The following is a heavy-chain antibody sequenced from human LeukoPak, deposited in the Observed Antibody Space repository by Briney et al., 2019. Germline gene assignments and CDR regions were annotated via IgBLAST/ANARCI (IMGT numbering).Heavy chain of an antibody. V-gene: IGHV3-15*01. D-gene: IGHD2-15*01. CDR2: IRSKADGGTP. Sequence: TGGSLRLSRAASGFTFSNAWMSWVRQAPGKGLEWVGHIRSKADGGTPDYIAPVKGRFTISRDDSKDTLYLQMNSLNTEDTAMYYCTTRSPARYCSDGACYSSADYWGQGTLVTVSS. J-gene: IGHJ4*02. CDR3: TTRSPARYCSDGACYSSADY. CDR1: GFTFSNAW.